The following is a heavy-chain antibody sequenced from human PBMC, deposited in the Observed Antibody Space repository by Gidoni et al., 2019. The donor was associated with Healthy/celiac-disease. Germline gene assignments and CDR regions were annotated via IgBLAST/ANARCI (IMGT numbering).Heavy chain of an antibody. J-gene: IGHJ4*02. CDR1: GFTFDDYT. D-gene: IGHD6-19*01. CDR3: AKGSPGSGWYYFDY. V-gene: IGHV3-43*01. CDR2: ISWDGGST. Sequence: SCAASGFTFDDYTMHWVRQAPGKGLEWVSLISWDGGSTYYADSVKGRFTISRDNSKNSLYLQMNSLRTEDTALYYCAKGSPGSGWYYFDYWGQGTLVTVSS.